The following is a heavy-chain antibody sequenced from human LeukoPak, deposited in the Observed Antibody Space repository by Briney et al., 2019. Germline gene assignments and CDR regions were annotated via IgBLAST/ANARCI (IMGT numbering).Heavy chain of an antibody. CDR2: INHRGST. Sequence: SETLSLTCAVYGGSFSGYYWSWLRQPPGKGLEWIGEINHRGSTNYNPSLKSRVTISVDTSKNQFSLKLSSVTAADTAVYYCARGTKYYDFWSGYLPPYFDYWGQGTLVTVSS. D-gene: IGHD3-3*01. J-gene: IGHJ4*02. V-gene: IGHV4-34*01. CDR3: ARGTKYYDFWSGYLPPYFDY. CDR1: GGSFSGYY.